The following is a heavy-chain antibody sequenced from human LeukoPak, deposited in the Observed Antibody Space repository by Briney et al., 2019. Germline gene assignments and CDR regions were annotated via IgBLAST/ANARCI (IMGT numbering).Heavy chain of an antibody. D-gene: IGHD3-16*01. V-gene: IGHV1-18*04. CDR1: GYTFTSHG. CDR3: ARNKTTGGGGFDY. CDR2: ISGNYGYT. J-gene: IGHJ4*02. Sequence: ASAKVSCKASGYTFTSHGISWIRQAPGQGPEWMGWISGNYGYTKYAQKFQGRVTMTTDTSTDTTYMELRSLTSDDTAFYYCARNKTTGGGGFDYWGQGTLITVSS.